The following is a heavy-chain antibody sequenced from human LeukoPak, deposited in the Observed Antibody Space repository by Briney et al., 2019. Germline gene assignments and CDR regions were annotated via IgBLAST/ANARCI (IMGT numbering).Heavy chain of an antibody. CDR1: GFTFSYYW. V-gene: IGHV3-74*01. Sequence: GGSLRLSCAASGFTFSYYWMHWVRQAPGKEPVWVSRINADGSSTAYADSVKGRFTVSRDNRKNTLYLQMDSLRVEDTAVYYCARDRGQDDPIDIWGQGTLVTVSS. J-gene: IGHJ4*02. CDR3: ARDRGQDDPIDI. D-gene: IGHD3-10*01. CDR2: INADGSST.